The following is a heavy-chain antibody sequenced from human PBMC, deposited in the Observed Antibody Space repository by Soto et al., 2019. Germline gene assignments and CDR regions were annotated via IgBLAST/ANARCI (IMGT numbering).Heavy chain of an antibody. Sequence: GGSLRLSCAASGFTFSTYSMNWVRQAPGKGLEWVSYISSTGNTIYYPDSVKGRFTISRDTAKKSLYLQMNSLRAEDTAVYYCARSGYFDYWGQGTQVTVSS. J-gene: IGHJ4*02. CDR3: ARSGYFDY. CDR1: GFTFSTYS. V-gene: IGHV3-48*01. CDR2: ISSTGNTI. D-gene: IGHD2-8*02.